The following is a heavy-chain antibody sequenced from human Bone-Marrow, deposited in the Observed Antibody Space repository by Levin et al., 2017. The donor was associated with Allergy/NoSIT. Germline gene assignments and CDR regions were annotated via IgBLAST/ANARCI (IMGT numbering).Heavy chain of an antibody. D-gene: IGHD4-17*01. Sequence: PGGSLRLSCAASGFTFSSYAMSWVRQAPGKGLEWVSAMSGSGANTYYADSVKGRFTISRDNSKNTLYLQMNSLRAEDTAVYYCAKGKYGDYAGGDYWGQGTLVTVSS. V-gene: IGHV3-23*01. J-gene: IGHJ4*02. CDR3: AKGKYGDYAGGDY. CDR2: MSGSGANT. CDR1: GFTFSSYA.